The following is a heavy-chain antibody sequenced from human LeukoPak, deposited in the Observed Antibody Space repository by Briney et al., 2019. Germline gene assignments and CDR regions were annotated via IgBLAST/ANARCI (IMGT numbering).Heavy chain of an antibody. D-gene: IGHD3-3*01. Sequence: ASVKVSCKASGYTFTSYYMHWVRQAPGQGLEWMGIINPSGGSTSYAQKFQGRVTMTRDTSTSTVYMELSSLRSEDTAVYYCARDHSITIFGVVIISPGFDYWGQGTLVTVSS. J-gene: IGHJ4*02. CDR2: INPSGGST. V-gene: IGHV1-46*01. CDR1: GYTFTSYY. CDR3: ARDHSITIFGVVIISPGFDY.